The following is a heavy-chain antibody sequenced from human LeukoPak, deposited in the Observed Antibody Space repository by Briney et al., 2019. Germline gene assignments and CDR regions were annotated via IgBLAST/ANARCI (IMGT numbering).Heavy chain of an antibody. CDR1: GFTFSRYS. CDR3: ARDYAGIALDY. J-gene: IGHJ4*02. V-gene: IGHV3-48*04. D-gene: IGHD6-13*01. CDR2: ISSSSSTI. Sequence: GGSLRLSCAASGFTFSRYSMNWVRQAPGKGLEWVSYISSSSSTIYYADSVKGRFAISRDNAKNSLYLQMNSPRAEDTAVYYCARDYAGIALDYWGQGTLVTVSS.